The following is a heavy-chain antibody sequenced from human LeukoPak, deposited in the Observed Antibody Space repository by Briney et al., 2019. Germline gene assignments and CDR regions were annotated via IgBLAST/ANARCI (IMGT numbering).Heavy chain of an antibody. CDR2: ISAYNVNT. Sequence: ASVKVSCKASGYTXTSYGISWVRQAPGQGLELMGWISAYNVNTKYAQKLQDRVTMTTDTSTTTAYLEVRSLTSDDTAVYYCARGSAMAQKQLVRHFHSWGQGTLVIVSS. CDR1: GYTXTSYG. V-gene: IGHV1-18*01. CDR3: ARGSAMAQKQLVRHFHS. D-gene: IGHD6-6*01. J-gene: IGHJ4*02.